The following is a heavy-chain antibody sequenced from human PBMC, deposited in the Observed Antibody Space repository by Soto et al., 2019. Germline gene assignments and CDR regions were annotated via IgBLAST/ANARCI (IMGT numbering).Heavy chain of an antibody. Sequence: SETLSLTCTVSGGSISSSSYYWGWIRQPPGKGLEWIGSIYYSGSTYYNPPLKSRVTISVDTSKNQSSLKLSSVTAADTAVYYGARHTWRRQLVRVWWFDPWGQGTLVTVSS. CDR1: GGSISSSSYY. CDR2: IYYSGST. CDR3: ARHTWRRQLVRVWWFDP. V-gene: IGHV4-39*01. D-gene: IGHD6-13*01. J-gene: IGHJ5*02.